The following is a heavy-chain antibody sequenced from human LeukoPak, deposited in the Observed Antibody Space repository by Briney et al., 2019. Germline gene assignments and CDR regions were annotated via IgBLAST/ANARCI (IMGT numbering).Heavy chain of an antibody. CDR1: GFTVSTDY. V-gene: IGHV3-53*01. D-gene: IGHD1-26*01. J-gene: IGHJ4*02. Sequence: PGRSPRLSCAASGFTVSTDYMSWVRQAPGKGLEWVSVIYSGGSTYYADSVKGRFTISRDNSKNTLYLQMNTLRAEDTAVYYCAREGAKSTTPLDYWGQGTLVTVSS. CDR2: IYSGGST. CDR3: AREGAKSTTPLDY.